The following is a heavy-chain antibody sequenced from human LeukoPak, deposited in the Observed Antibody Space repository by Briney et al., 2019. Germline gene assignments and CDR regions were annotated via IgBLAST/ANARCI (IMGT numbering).Heavy chain of an antibody. CDR2: IIPILGIA. D-gene: IGHD2-2*03. CDR3: ARSPPAMDIVVVPADFFDY. J-gene: IGHJ4*02. V-gene: IGHV1-69*04. Sequence: SVKVSCKASGGTFSSYAISWVRQAPGQGLEWMGRIIPILGIANYAQKFQGRVTITADESTSTAYMELSSLRSEDTAVYYCARSPPAMDIVVVPADFFDYWGQGTLVTVSS. CDR1: GGTFSSYA.